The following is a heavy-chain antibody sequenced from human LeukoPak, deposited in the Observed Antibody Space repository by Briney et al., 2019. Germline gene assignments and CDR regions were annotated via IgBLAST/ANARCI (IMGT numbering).Heavy chain of an antibody. V-gene: IGHV3-7*01. CDR3: ARDGTAAGLYFDL. D-gene: IGHD6-13*01. CDR2: IRQDGGEK. J-gene: IGHJ4*01. CDR1: GFTFDDYA. Sequence: GGSLRLSCAASGFTFDDYAMHWVRQAPGKGLEWVASIRQDGGEKSYVDSVKGRFTISRDNTKSSLYLQINSLRAEDTAVYYCARDGTAAGLYFDLWGQGTLVTVSS.